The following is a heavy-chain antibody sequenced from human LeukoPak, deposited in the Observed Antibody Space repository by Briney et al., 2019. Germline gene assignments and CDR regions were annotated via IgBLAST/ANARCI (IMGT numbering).Heavy chain of an antibody. D-gene: IGHD1-26*01. CDR3: VRESERSGWFDH. V-gene: IGHV3-43*02. J-gene: IGHJ5*02. Sequence: GGSLRLSCAASGFTFSIYSMNWVRQAPGKGLECVSLISGDGGSTFYADSVRGRFTISRDNSKNSLSLQMSSLRSEDTALYFCVRESERSGWFDHWGQGTLVTVSS. CDR2: ISGDGGST. CDR1: GFTFSIYS.